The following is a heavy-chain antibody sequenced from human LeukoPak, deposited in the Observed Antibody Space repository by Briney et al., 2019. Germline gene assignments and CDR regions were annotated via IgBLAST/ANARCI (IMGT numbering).Heavy chain of an antibody. CDR2: IYYSGST. D-gene: IGHD1-26*01. V-gene: IGHV4-61*01. CDR1: GGSISSGSYY. J-gene: IGHJ1*01. Sequence: SETLSLTCTVSGGSISSGSYYWSWIRQPPGKGLEWIGYIYYSGSTNYNPSLKSRVTISVDTSKNQFSLKLSSVTAADTAVYYCARREGAEYFQHWGQGTLVTVSS. CDR3: ARREGAEYFQH.